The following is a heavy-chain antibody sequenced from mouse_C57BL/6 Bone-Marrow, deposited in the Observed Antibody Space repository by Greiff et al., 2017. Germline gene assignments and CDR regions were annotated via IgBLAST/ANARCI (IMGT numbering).Heavy chain of an antibody. CDR2: ICDGGSNT. J-gene: IGHJ2*01. V-gene: IGHV5-4*01. CDR3: ASRLKKRY. CDR1: GFTFSSYS. Sequence: DVQLVESGAGLVKPGGSLKLSCAASGFTFSSYSMSWVRQTPGNRLEWVATICDGGSNTYYLDNVKGRFTISRDTAKNTLYLQLSHLKSEDTAIYYCASRLKKRYWGQGTTLTVSS.